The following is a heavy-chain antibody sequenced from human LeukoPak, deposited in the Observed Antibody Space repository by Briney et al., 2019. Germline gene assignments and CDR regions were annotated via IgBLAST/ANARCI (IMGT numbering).Heavy chain of an antibody. J-gene: IGHJ5*02. CDR3: ARVYYYGSGSSRWFDP. D-gene: IGHD3-10*01. CDR1: GGSISSSSYY. Sequence: SETLSLTCTVSGGSISSSSYYWSWIRQPAGKGLEWIGRIYTSGSTNYNPSLKSRVTMSVDTSKNQFSLKLSSVTAADTAVYYCARVYYYGSGSSRWFDPWGQGTLVTVSS. CDR2: IYTSGST. V-gene: IGHV4-61*02.